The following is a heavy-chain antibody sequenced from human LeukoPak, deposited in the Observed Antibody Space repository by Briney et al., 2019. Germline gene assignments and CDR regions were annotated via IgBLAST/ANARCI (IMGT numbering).Heavy chain of an antibody. V-gene: IGHV1-46*01. Sequence: ASVNVSCKASGYTFTGYYMHWVRQAPGQGLEWMGIINPSGGSTSYAQKFQGRVTMTRDTSTSTVYMELSSLRSEDTAVYYCARATEWKGLDYWGQGTLVTVSS. D-gene: IGHD3-3*01. J-gene: IGHJ4*02. CDR2: INPSGGST. CDR1: GYTFTGYY. CDR3: ARATEWKGLDY.